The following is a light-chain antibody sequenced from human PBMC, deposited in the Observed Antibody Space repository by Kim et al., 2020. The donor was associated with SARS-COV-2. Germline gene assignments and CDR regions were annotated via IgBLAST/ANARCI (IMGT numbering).Light chain of an antibody. Sequence: SATVGDRVTITCRASKSISSWLAWYQQKPGKAPKLLIYKASSLESGVPSRFSGSGSGTEFTLTISRLQPDDFATYYCQQYNSYSQSFGQGTKLEI. J-gene: IGKJ2*03. CDR2: KAS. CDR1: KSISSW. CDR3: QQYNSYSQS. V-gene: IGKV1-5*03.